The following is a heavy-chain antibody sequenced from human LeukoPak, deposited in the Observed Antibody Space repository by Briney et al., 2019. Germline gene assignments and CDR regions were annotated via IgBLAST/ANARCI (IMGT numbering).Heavy chain of an antibody. CDR3: AKDIGYGGNSPYFDY. CDR2: ISWNSGSI. D-gene: IGHD4-17*01. J-gene: IGHJ4*02. V-gene: IGHV3-9*01. CDR1: GFTFDDYA. Sequence: GGSLRLSCAASGFTFDDYAMHWVRQAPGKGLEWVSGISWNSGSIGYADSVKGRFTISRDNAKNSLYLQMNSLRAEDTALYYCAKDIGYGGNSPYFDYWGQGTLVTVSS.